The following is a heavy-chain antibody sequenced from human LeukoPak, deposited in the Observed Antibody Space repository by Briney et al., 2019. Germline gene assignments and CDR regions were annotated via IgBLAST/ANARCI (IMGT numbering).Heavy chain of an antibody. D-gene: IGHD6-13*01. Sequence: SETLSLTCTVSGGSISSYYWSWVRQPPGKGLEWIGFVYYTGSTNYSPSLKSRVTISVDTSKNQFSLKLRSVTAADTAVYYCAREIAAAEGRGLLIYFDYWGQGTLVTVSS. CDR1: GGSISSYY. J-gene: IGHJ4*02. CDR2: VYYTGST. CDR3: AREIAAAEGRGLLIYFDY. V-gene: IGHV4-59*01.